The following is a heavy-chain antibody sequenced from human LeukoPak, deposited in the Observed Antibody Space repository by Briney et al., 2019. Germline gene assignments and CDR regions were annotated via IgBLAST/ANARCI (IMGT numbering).Heavy chain of an antibody. J-gene: IGHJ6*02. CDR1: GFSFSTYG. V-gene: IGHV3-33*01. D-gene: IGHD6-13*01. Sequence: PGRSLRLSCEASGFSFSTYGMHWVRQAPGKGLEWVALIWFDGSNKHYADSVKGRFTISRDNSKNTMYLQMDSLRAEDTAVYYCARDLVPGIAAAGIDSIYYYYYGMDVWGQGTTVTVSS. CDR2: IWFDGSNK. CDR3: ARDLVPGIAAAGIDSIYYYYYGMDV.